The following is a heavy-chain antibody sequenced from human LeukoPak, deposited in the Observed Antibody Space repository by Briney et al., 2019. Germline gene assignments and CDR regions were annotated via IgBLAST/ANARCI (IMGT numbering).Heavy chain of an antibody. CDR3: ARHEYSGSYYGLSWFDP. D-gene: IGHD1-26*01. Sequence: SQTLSLTCTVSGGSISSSGYYWGWIRQPPGKGLEWIASIYYSGSTYYNPFLKSRVTISVDTSKNQLSLKLSSLTAADTAVYYCARHEYSGSYYGLSWFDPWGQGTLVTVSS. CDR1: GGSISSSGYY. V-gene: IGHV4-39*01. CDR2: IYYSGST. J-gene: IGHJ5*02.